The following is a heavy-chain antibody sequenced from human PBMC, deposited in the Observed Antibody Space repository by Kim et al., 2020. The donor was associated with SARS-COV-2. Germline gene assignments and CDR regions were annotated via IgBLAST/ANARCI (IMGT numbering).Heavy chain of an antibody. CDR3: ASPYSSGWVTKHDAFDI. Sequence: ASVKVSCKASGYTFTGYYMHWVRQAPGQGLEWMGRINPNSGGTNYAQKFQGRVTMTRDTSISTAYMELSRLRSDDTAVYYCASPYSSGWVTKHDAFDIWGQGTMVTVSS. J-gene: IGHJ3*02. CDR1: GYTFTGYY. D-gene: IGHD6-19*01. V-gene: IGHV1-2*06. CDR2: INPNSGGT.